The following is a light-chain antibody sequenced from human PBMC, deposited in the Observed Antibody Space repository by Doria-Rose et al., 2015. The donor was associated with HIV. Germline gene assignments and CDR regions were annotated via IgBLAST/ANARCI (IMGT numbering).Light chain of an antibody. CDR1: QGITSN. Sequence: DVQLTQSPSSLSASVGDRVTITCRASQGITSNLNWYQQKAGNAPKLLIFTATTLQSGVPSRFSGGGSGTDFTLTISSLQPEDFATYYCQQTYSFPYSFGQGTKLDIE. J-gene: IGKJ2*01. CDR3: QQTYSFPYS. V-gene: IGKV1-39*01. CDR2: TAT.